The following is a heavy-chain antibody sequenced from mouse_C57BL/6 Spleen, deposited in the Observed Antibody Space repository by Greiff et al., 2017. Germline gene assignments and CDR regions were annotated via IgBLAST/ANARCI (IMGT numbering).Heavy chain of an antibody. J-gene: IGHJ1*03. CDR3: ASFTTVVAVRYFDV. CDR1: GYTFTSYW. V-gene: IGHV1-52*01. D-gene: IGHD1-1*01. Sequence: QVQLQQPGAELVRPGSSVKLSCKASGYTFTSYWMHWVKQRPIQGLEWIGNIDPSDSETHYNQKFKDKATLTVDKSSSTAYMQLSSLTSEDSAVYYCASFTTVVAVRYFDVWGTGTTVTVSS. CDR2: IDPSDSET.